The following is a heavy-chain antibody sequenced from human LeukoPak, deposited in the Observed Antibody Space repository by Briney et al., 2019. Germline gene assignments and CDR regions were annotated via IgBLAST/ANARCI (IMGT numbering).Heavy chain of an antibody. J-gene: IGHJ4*02. CDR3: ARGFYGSGSPFDY. V-gene: IGHV5-10-1*01. Sequence: GESLGISWKGSGYSFTSYWISWVRQMPGKGLEWVGRIDPSDSYTNYSPSFQGHVTISADKYISTAYLQWSSLKASDTAMYYCARGFYGSGSPFDYWGQGTLVTVSS. CDR2: IDPSDSYT. CDR1: GYSFTSYW. D-gene: IGHD3-10*01.